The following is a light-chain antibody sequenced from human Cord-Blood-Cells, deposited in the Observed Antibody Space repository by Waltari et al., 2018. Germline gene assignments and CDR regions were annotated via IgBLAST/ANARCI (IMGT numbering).Light chain of an antibody. J-gene: IGLJ1*01. V-gene: IGLV2-11*01. CDR1: SSGVGGYNY. Sequence: QSALPQPRSVSWSPGPSVTISCPGTSSGVGGYNYVSWYQQQPGKAPKLMIYEVSKRPGGVPGRFAGYKSGNAASLTISGLQDEDDADYYCCSYAGSYYVCGTGTKVTVL. CDR2: EVS. CDR3: CSYAGSYYV.